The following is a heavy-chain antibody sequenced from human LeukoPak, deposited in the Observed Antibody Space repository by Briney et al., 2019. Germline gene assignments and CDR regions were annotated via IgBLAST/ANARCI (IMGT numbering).Heavy chain of an antibody. CDR1: GYTFTGYY. CDR3: ATPLGTTVSLGYYYGMDV. CDR2: INPNSGGT. V-gene: IGHV1-2*02. D-gene: IGHD4-11*01. Sequence: ASVKVSCKASGYTFTGYYMHWVRQAPGQGLEWMGWINPNSGGTNYAQKFQGRVTMTRDTSISTAYMELSRLRSDDTAVYYCATPLGTTVSLGYYYGMDVWGQGTTVTVSS. J-gene: IGHJ6*02.